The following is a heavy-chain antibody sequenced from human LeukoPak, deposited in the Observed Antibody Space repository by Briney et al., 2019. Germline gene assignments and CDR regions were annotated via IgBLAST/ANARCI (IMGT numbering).Heavy chain of an antibody. CDR3: AKDNSGSSTGGYYFDS. CDR1: GFTFSSYG. V-gene: IGHV3-33*06. J-gene: IGHJ4*02. Sequence: GRSLRLSCAASGFTFSSYGMHWVRQAPGKGLEWVAAIWYDGNNKYYADSVKGRFTISRDNSKNTLYLQMNSLRAEDTAVYYCAKDNSGSSTGGYYFDSWGQGTLVTVSS. CDR2: IWYDGNNK. D-gene: IGHD1-26*01.